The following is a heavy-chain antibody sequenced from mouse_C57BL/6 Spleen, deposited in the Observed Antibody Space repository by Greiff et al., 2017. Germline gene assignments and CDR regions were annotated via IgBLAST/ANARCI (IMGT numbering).Heavy chain of an antibody. CDR2: INPSSGYT. J-gene: IGHJ1*03. D-gene: IGHD1-1*01. Sequence: QVQLQQSGADLVKPGASVKLSCKASGYTFTSYWMHWVNQRPGQGLEWIGYINPSSGYTKYNQKFKAKATLTADKSSSPAYMQLSILTNEDSAVYYCARGYGSNSYWYVDVWGTGTTVTVSS. V-gene: IGHV1-7*01. CDR3: ARGYGSNSYWYVDV. CDR1: GYTFTSYW.